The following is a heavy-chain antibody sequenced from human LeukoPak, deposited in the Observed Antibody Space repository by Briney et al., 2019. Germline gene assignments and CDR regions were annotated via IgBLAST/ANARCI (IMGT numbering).Heavy chain of an antibody. V-gene: IGHV4-59*01. CDR1: NGSIRGYY. D-gene: IGHD3-10*01. Sequence: PSETLSLTCTISNGSIRGYYWSWIRQPPGKGLEWIGYIYYSGAARYNPSLKSRVTISGDTSKSQFSLNLSSVTAADTAVYYCARVGSYSDWFDPWGQGTLVTVSS. J-gene: IGHJ5*02. CDR2: IYYSGAA. CDR3: ARVGSYSDWFDP.